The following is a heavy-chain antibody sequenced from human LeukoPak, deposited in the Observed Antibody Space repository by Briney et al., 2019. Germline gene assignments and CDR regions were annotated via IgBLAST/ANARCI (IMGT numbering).Heavy chain of an antibody. CDR2: ISGSGGST. CDR1: GGTFSSYA. CDR3: ARDYSRTCFDY. V-gene: IGHV3-23*01. Sequence: SCKASGGTFSSYAMSWVRQAPGKGLEWVSAISGSGGSTYYADSVKGRFTISRDNSKNTLYLQMNSLRAEDTAVYYCARDYSRTCFDYWGQGTLVTVSS. J-gene: IGHJ4*02. D-gene: IGHD2-15*01.